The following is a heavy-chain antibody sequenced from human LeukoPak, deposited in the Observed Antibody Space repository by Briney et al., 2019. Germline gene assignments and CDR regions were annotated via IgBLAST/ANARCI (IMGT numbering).Heavy chain of an antibody. CDR2: IYHSGST. D-gene: IGHD5-18*01. J-gene: IGHJ6*02. V-gene: IGHV4-4*02. Sequence: SGTLSLTCAVSGGSISSSNWWSWVRQPPGKGLEWIGEIYHSGSTNYNPSLKSRVTISVDKSKNQFSLKLSSVTAADTAVYYCARDGYSYGYYYYYYGMDVWGQGTTVTVSS. CDR3: ARDGYSYGYYYYYYGMDV. CDR1: GGSISSSNW.